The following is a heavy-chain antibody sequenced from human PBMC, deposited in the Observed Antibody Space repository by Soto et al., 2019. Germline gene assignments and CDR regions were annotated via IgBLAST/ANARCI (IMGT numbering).Heavy chain of an antibody. D-gene: IGHD3-3*01. CDR3: ARDSFDFWSGYYNRWSAP. CDR1: GYTFTSYG. J-gene: IGHJ5*02. Sequence: QVQLVQSGAEVKKPGASVKVSCKASGYTFTSYGISWVRQAPGQGLEWMGWISAYNGNTNYAQKLQGRVTMTTDTSTSTAYREWRSLRSDDTAVYYCARDSFDFWSGYYNRWSAPWGQGTLVTVSS. V-gene: IGHV1-18*01. CDR2: ISAYNGNT.